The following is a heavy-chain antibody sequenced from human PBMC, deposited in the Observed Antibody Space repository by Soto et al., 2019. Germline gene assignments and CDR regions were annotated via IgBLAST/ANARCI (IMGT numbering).Heavy chain of an antibody. CDR2: MNPNSGNT. V-gene: IGHV1-8*01. CDR1: GYTFTSYD. CDR3: ARERARGFDP. J-gene: IGHJ5*02. Sequence: QVQLVQSGAEVKKPGASVKVSCKASGYTFTSYDINWVRQATGQGLEWMGWMNPNSGNTVYAQKFXXRVTMTRNTSISTAYMELSSLSSEDTAVYFCARERARGFDPWGQGTLVTVSS.